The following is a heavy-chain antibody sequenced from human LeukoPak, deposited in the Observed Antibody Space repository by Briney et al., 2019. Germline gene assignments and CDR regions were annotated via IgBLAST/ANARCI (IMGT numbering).Heavy chain of an antibody. CDR3: ASLRQGLRVYYYYGMDV. CDR1: GGSLSSDY. CDR2: IHSNGRT. J-gene: IGHJ6*02. V-gene: IGHV4-59*12. D-gene: IGHD6-25*01. Sequence: PSETLSLTCTVSGGSLSSDYWSWIRQPPGKELEWIAYIHSNGRTNYNPSLKSRVTISLDTSKNQFSLKLSSVTAADTAVYYCASLRQGLRVYYYYGMDVWGQGTTVTVSS.